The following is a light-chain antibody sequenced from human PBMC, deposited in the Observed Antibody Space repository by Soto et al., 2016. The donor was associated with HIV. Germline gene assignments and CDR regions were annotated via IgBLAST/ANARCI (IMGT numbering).Light chain of an antibody. Sequence: AIQLTQSPSSLSASVGDRVTITCRASQDIGSDLGWYQQKPGKAPKVLIYAASNLHSGVPSRFSGSGSGTEFSLTITTLQPEDFATYYCLQDVAYPLSFGGGPRWTSN. CDR3: LQDVAYPLS. J-gene: IGKJ4*01. CDR1: QDIGSD. CDR2: AAS. V-gene: IGKV1-6*01.